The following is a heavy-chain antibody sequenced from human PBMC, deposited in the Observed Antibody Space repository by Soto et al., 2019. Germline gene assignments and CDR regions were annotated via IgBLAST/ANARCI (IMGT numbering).Heavy chain of an antibody. CDR2: ISSSSSYT. J-gene: IGHJ5*02. V-gene: IGHV3-11*06. CDR3: ARVLLGYCSGGSCANWFDP. D-gene: IGHD2-15*01. Sequence: QVQLVESGGGLVKPGGSLRLSCAASGFTFSDYYMSWIRQAPGKGLELVSYISSSSSYTNYADSVKGRFTISRDNTKNSPYLQMNRLGAEDTAVYYCARVLLGYCSGGSCANWFDPWGQGTLVTVSS. CDR1: GFTFSDYY.